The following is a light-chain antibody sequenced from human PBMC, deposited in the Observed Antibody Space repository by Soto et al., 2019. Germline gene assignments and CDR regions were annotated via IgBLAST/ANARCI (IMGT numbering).Light chain of an antibody. Sequence: QSALTQPASVSGSPGQSITISCTGTSSDVGGYNYVSWYQQHPGKAPKLMIYEVSNRPSGVSNRFSGSKSGNTASLTISGLQAEDEADYYCSSYRSSSTLHVVFGGGTKLTVL. J-gene: IGLJ2*01. CDR2: EVS. V-gene: IGLV2-14*01. CDR1: SSDVGGYNY. CDR3: SSYRSSSTLHVV.